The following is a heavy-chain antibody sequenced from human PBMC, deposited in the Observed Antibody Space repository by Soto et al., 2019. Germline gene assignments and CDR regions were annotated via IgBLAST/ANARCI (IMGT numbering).Heavy chain of an antibody. CDR1: GYTFSTYW. D-gene: IGHD3-10*01. V-gene: IGHV5-51*01. CDR2: IYPSDSRV. J-gene: IGHJ5*02. CDR3: ARGNVANYCEP. Sequence: PGESLKISFKSSGYTFSTYWIACVRQIPGKGLEWMGIIYPSDSRVNYNPSGQGQVTLSAGKSLSTTSLQWSSLKASDTAIYFCARGNVANYCEPWGQGTTGTVSS.